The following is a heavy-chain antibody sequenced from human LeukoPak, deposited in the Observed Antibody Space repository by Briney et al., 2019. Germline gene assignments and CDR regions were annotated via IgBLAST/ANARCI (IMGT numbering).Heavy chain of an antibody. CDR2: ISYDGSNK. V-gene: IGHV3-30-3*01. Sequence: GGSLRLSCAASGFTFSSYAVHWVRQAPGKGLEWVAVISYDGSNKYYADSVKGRFTISRDNSKNTLYLQMNSLRAEDTAVYYCAREGPVAGTHNNAFDIWGQGTMVTVSS. CDR1: GFTFSSYA. D-gene: IGHD6-19*01. J-gene: IGHJ3*02. CDR3: AREGPVAGTHNNAFDI.